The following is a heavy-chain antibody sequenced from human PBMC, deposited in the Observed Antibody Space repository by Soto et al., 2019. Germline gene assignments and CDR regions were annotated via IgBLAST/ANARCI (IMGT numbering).Heavy chain of an antibody. CDR3: SAVTRSRCD. Sequence: EVQLVESGGGLVKPGGSLRVSCAASGFTFSSFSMNWVRQAPGKGLEWVSSISGSSRYIYYADAMKGRFTISRDNAQNSLYLQMNSLRVEDTAVYFCSAVTRSRCDWGQGTLVTVSS. CDR2: ISGSSRYI. D-gene: IGHD4-4*01. CDR1: GFTFSSFS. V-gene: IGHV3-21*01. J-gene: IGHJ4*02.